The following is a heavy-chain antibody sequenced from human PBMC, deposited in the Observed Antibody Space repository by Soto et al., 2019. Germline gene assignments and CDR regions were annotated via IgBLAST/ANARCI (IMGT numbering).Heavy chain of an antibody. Sequence: SQTLSLTCAISGDSVSSNSAAWNWIRQSPSRGLEWLGRTYYRSKWYNDYAVSVKSRITINPDTSKNQFSLQLNSVTPEDTAVYYCARDERWFGELFGAFDIWGQGTMVTVSS. J-gene: IGHJ3*02. CDR1: GDSVSSNSAA. D-gene: IGHD3-10*01. CDR3: ARDERWFGELFGAFDI. CDR2: TYYRSKWYN. V-gene: IGHV6-1*01.